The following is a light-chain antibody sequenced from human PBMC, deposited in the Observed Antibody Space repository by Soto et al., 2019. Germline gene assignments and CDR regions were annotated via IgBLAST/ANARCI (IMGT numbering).Light chain of an antibody. CDR3: QQYGSSPLYT. J-gene: IGKJ2*01. CDR2: GAS. V-gene: IGKV3-20*01. Sequence: EIVLTQSPGTLSLSPGEIATISCRASQSVSSRYLAWYQQKPGQAPRLLIYGASSRATGIPDRFSGSGSGTDFPITISRLEPEDFAVYYCQQYGSSPLYTFGQGTKLEIK. CDR1: QSVSSRY.